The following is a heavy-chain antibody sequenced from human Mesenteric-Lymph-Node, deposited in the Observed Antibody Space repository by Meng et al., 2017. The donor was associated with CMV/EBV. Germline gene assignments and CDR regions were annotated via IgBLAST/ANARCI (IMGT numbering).Heavy chain of an antibody. CDR2: FYTDGST. CDR3: AKLVIPAAIEENWFDP. V-gene: IGHV3-53*01. D-gene: IGHD2-2*02. J-gene: IGHJ5*02. CDR1: GFSVSSNY. Sequence: GESLKISCAASGFSVSSNYMTWVRQAPGKGLEWVSVFYTDGSTYHADSVKGRFTISRDNSKNTLYLQLNTLRGEDTAIYYCAKLVIPAAIEENWFDPWGQGTLVTVSS.